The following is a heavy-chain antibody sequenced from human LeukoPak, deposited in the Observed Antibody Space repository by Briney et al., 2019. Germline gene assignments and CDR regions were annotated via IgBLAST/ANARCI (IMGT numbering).Heavy chain of an antibody. CDR2: IYYSGST. J-gene: IGHJ4*02. Sequence: SETLSLTCTVSGGSIGSGGYYWSWIRQHPGKGLEWIGYIYYSGSTYYTPPLKRRVTISVDTSNNQFSLKLSSVTAADTAVYYCARGITVFGVVATTYFDYWGQGTLVTVSS. V-gene: IGHV4-31*03. CDR1: GGSIGSGGYY. D-gene: IGHD3-3*01. CDR3: ARGITVFGVVATTYFDY.